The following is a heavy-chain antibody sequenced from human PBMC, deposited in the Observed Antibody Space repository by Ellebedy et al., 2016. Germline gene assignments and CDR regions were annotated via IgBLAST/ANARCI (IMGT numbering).Heavy chain of an antibody. CDR2: INHSGST. D-gene: IGHD3-9*01. CDR1: GGSFSGYY. V-gene: IGHV4-34*01. Sequence: SETLSLTCAVYGGSFSGYYWSWIRQPPGKGLEWIGEINHSGSTNYNPSLKSRVTISVDTSKNQFSLKLTSATAADTAVYYCVRGFEDLLTGDREGYFDYWGQGTLVTVSS. J-gene: IGHJ4*02. CDR3: VRGFEDLLTGDREGYFDY.